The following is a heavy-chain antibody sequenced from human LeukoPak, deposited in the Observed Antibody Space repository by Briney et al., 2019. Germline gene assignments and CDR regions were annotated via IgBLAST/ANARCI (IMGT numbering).Heavy chain of an antibody. J-gene: IGHJ4*02. V-gene: IGHV1-8*01. CDR2: MNPNSDNT. Sequence: ASVKVSCKASGYTFTSYDINWVRQASGQGLEWMGWMNPNSDNTGYAQKFQGRVTMTRNTSISTAYMELSSLRSEDTAVYYCARMGSYSEFDYWGQGTLVTVSS. CDR3: ARMGSYSEFDY. D-gene: IGHD1-26*01. CDR1: GYTFTSYD.